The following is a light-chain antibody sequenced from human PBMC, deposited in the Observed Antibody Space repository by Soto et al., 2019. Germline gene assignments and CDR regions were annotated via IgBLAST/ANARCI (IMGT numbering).Light chain of an antibody. Sequence: EIVLTQSPATLSLSPGERATLSYRASQSVNNYLAWYQQKPGQAPRLLIYDASNRATGIPARFSGSGSGADFTLTISSLEPEDFAVYYCQQRSNWPLTFGGGTKVEIK. J-gene: IGKJ4*01. CDR1: QSVNNY. CDR3: QQRSNWPLT. CDR2: DAS. V-gene: IGKV3-11*01.